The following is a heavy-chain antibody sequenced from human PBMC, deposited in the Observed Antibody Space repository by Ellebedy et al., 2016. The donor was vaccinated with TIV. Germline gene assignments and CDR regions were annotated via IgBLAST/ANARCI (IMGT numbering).Heavy chain of an antibody. CDR2: ISGTGERT. CDR1: GFTFSAYV. V-gene: IGHV3-23*01. CDR3: AREGNSGWYYFDY. Sequence: GESLKISXAASGFTFSAYVMSWVRQAPGKGLEWVSGISGTGERTYYADSVKGRFTISRDNAKNSLYLQMNSLRAKDTATYYCAREGNSGWYYFDYWGQGTLVTVSS. D-gene: IGHD6-19*01. J-gene: IGHJ4*02.